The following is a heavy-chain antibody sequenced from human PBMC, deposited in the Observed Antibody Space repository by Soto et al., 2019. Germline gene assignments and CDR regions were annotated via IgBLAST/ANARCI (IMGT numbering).Heavy chain of an antibody. D-gene: IGHD3-3*01. CDR2: ISAYNGNT. J-gene: IGHJ6*04. CDR3: VRDHRITIFGVVIIVPMDV. CDR1: GYTFTSYG. V-gene: IGHV1-18*01. Sequence: ASVKVSCKASGYTFTSYGISWVRQAPGQGLEWMGWISAYNGNTNYAQKLQGRVTMTTDTSTSTAYMELRSLSFDDTAVFYCVRDHRITIFGVVIIVPMDVWGKGTTVTVSS.